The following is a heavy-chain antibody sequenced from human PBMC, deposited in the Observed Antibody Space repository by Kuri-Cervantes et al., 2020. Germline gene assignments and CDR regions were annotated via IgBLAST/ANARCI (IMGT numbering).Heavy chain of an antibody. CDR3: ARDLRNYMDV. CDR1: GGTFSSFG. J-gene: IGHJ6*03. V-gene: IGHV1-69*05. CDR2: IIPFFATA. Sequence: SVKVSCKASGGTFSSFGITWVRQAPGQGLELMGGIIPFFATAKYTQKFQGRVTITTDKSTSTAYMELSSLRSEDTAVYYCARDLRNYMDVWGKGTTVTVSS.